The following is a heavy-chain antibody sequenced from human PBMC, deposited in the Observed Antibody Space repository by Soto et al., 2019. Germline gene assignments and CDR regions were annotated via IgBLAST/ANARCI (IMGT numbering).Heavy chain of an antibody. J-gene: IGHJ4*02. CDR1: SASINSYF. Sequence: SETLSLTCTVCSASINSYFWSWIRQPPGKGLEWIGYISDSGNTNYNPSLKSRVTISVDTSKNQFSLRLTSVTAADTAVYYCARRNGIDYWGQGTLVTVS. CDR2: ISDSGNT. CDR3: ARRNGIDY. V-gene: IGHV4-59*08. D-gene: IGHD4-4*01.